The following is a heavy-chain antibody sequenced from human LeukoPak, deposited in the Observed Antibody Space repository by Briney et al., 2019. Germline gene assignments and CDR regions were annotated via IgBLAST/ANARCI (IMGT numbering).Heavy chain of an antibody. Sequence: ASVKVSCKASGGTFSSYAISWVRQAPGQGLEWMGRIIPIFGIANYAQKFQGRVTITADKSTSSAYMELSSLRCEDTAVYYCARIAVAGTGYFDYWGQGTLVTVSS. J-gene: IGHJ4*02. CDR2: IIPIFGIA. V-gene: IGHV1-69*04. D-gene: IGHD6-19*01. CDR1: GGTFSSYA. CDR3: ARIAVAGTGYFDY.